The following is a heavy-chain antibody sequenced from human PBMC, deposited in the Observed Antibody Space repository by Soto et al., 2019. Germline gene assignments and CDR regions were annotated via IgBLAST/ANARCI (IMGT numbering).Heavy chain of an antibody. D-gene: IGHD2-15*01. J-gene: IGHJ4*02. CDR3: MQTPGSPGCDV. CDR2: IYGGRTT. V-gene: IGHV3-53*01. Sequence: EVQLVESGGGLIQPGGSLRLSCAASGFAVSSKYMTWVRQAPGKGLERVSVIYGGRTTYYADSVKGRFTISRDTSNKTLYPPRTSLSAGDTTVHYCMQTPGSPGCDVWGQGTRVTVSS. CDR1: GFAVSSKY.